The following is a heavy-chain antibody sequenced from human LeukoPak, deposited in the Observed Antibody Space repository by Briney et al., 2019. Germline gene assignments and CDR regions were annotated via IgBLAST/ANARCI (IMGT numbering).Heavy chain of an antibody. Sequence: GASVKVSCKASGYTFTINHIHWVRQAPGQGLEWMGVINPSGDSTTYAQNFQGRVTMTRDTSTSTVYMELSSLRSEDTAVYYCAIRLVPVTDYDFWSGYYLDYWGQGTLVTVSS. CDR3: AIRLVPVTDYDFWSGYYLDY. D-gene: IGHD3-3*01. CDR2: INPSGDST. V-gene: IGHV1-46*01. J-gene: IGHJ4*02. CDR1: GYTFTINH.